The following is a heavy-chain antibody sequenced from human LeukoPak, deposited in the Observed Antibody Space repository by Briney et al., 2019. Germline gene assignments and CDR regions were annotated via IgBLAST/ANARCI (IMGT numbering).Heavy chain of an antibody. CDR3: TKDRIGKNHGDCDSIDY. CDR1: GFTFDDYA. Sequence: PGGSLRLSCAASGFTFDDYAMHWVRQAPGKGLEWVSGISWSSDDIDYADSVKGRFTISRDNAKNSLYLQMNSLRAEDTALYYCTKDRIGKNHGDCDSIDYWGQGTLVTVSS. V-gene: IGHV3-9*01. J-gene: IGHJ4*02. CDR2: ISWSSDDI. D-gene: IGHD2-21*02.